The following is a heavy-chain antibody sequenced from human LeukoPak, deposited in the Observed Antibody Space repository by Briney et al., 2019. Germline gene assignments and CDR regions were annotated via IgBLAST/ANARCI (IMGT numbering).Heavy chain of an antibody. CDR1: GYSISSGYY. V-gene: IGHV4-38-2*02. Sequence: SETLSLTCTVSGYSISSGYYWGWIRQPPGKGLEWTGSIYHSGSTYYNPSLKSRVTISVDTSKNQFSLKLSSVTAADTAVYYCARGGGIVVVPAALMRGSWFDPWGQGTLVTVSS. CDR2: IYHSGST. D-gene: IGHD2-2*01. J-gene: IGHJ5*02. CDR3: ARGGGIVVVPAALMRGSWFDP.